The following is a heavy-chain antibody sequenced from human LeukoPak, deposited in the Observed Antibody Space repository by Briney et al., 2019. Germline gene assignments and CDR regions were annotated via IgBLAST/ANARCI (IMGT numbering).Heavy chain of an antibody. J-gene: IGHJ4*02. CDR3: ARVRPWVFDY. V-gene: IGHV3-53*04. CDR1: GLTVSSSY. CDR2: IYIGDNP. Sequence: PGGSLRLSCAASGLTVSSSYMSWVRQAPGKGLEWVSIIYIGDNPHYTDSVKGRFTISRHNSKNTLYLQMNNLRAEDTAVYYCARVRPWVFDYWGQGTLVTVPS.